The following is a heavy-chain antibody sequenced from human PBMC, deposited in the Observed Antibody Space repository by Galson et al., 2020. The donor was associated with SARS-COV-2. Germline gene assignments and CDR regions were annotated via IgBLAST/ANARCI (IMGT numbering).Heavy chain of an antibody. CDR2: RIRSGSQT. D-gene: IGHD6-13*01. J-gene: IGHJ2*01. CDR1: GLTLTKYT. CDR3: AKAVGTASVYYWYFDL. V-gene: IGHV3-21*04. Sequence: GESPKLPCAAPGLTLTKYTMNWVRQPTGKGPEWLSSRIRSGSQTYYAASVRGRFTISRDNAKNSLYLQMNSLRAEDAAVYYCAKAVGTASVYYWYFDLWGRGTLVTVSS.